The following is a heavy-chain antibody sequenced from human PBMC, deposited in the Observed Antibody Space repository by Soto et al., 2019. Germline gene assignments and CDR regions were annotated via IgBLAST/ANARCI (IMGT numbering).Heavy chain of an antibody. CDR2: ISYDGGNK. D-gene: IGHD6-19*01. Sequence: LRLSCAASGFTFSSYGMHWVRQAPGKGLEWVAVISYDGGNKYYADSVKGRFTISRDNSKNTLYLQMNSLRAEDTAVYYCARDPVAAKSGPFDYWGQGTLVTVSS. CDR1: GFTFSSYG. V-gene: IGHV3-30*03. CDR3: ARDPVAAKSGPFDY. J-gene: IGHJ4*02.